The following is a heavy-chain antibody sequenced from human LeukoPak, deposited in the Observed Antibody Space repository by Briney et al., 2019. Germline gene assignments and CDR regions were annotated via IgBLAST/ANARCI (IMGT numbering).Heavy chain of an antibody. CDR3: AREEEHYDVWRWPQATRVDDAMDV. J-gene: IGHJ6*02. CDR1: GFTFSRYS. D-gene: IGHD3-3*01. Sequence: GGSLRPSCAPSGFTFSRYSMNWVRQAPGKGLGCVSSIISIGSYISYADSVKGRFTISRDNAKSSLYLQMNSLRAEDTAVYYCAREEEHYDVWRWPQATRVDDAMDVWGQGTTVTVSS. V-gene: IGHV3-21*01. CDR2: IISIGSYI.